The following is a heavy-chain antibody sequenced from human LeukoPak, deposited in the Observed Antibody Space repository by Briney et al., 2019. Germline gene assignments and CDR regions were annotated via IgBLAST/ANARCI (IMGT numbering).Heavy chain of an antibody. V-gene: IGHV4-61*08. D-gene: IGHD5-12*01. J-gene: IGHJ4*02. CDR2: IYYSGST. Sequence: SQTLSLTCTVSGGSISSGGYYWSWIRQPPGTGLEWIGYIYYSGSTNYNPSLKSRVTISVDTSKNQFSLKLNSVTAADTAVYYCARGLSDGYEYYFDYWGQGTLVTVSS. CDR1: GGSISSGGYY. CDR3: ARGLSDGYEYYFDY.